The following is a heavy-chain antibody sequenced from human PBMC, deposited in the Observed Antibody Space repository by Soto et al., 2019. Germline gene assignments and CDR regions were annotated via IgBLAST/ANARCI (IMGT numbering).Heavy chain of an antibody. CDR2: ISSGATTI. J-gene: IGHJ4*02. Sequence: QVQLVESGGGVVRPGGSLRLSCVASGFTFSDYYMTWIRQPPGKGLEWVSYISSGATTIYYADSVKGRFTISRDNAKNSVYLQMNSLRAEDTAIYYCAKRRNSGVDYWGQGPLVTASS. D-gene: IGHD2-15*01. CDR3: AKRRNSGVDY. CDR1: GFTFSDYY. V-gene: IGHV3-11*01.